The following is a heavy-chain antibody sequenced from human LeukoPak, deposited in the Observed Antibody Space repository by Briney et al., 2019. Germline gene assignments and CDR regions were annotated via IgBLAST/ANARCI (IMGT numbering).Heavy chain of an antibody. D-gene: IGHD6-19*01. Sequence: PGGSLRLSCAASGFTFSSYEMNWVRQAPGKGLEWVSYISSSGSTIYYADSVKGRFTISRDNAKNSLYLQMNSLRAEDTAVYYCAKGYRSGWYAHTPNFWGQGTLVTVSS. CDR3: AKGYRSGWYAHTPNF. CDR1: GFTFSSYE. J-gene: IGHJ4*02. V-gene: IGHV3-48*03. CDR2: ISSSGSTI.